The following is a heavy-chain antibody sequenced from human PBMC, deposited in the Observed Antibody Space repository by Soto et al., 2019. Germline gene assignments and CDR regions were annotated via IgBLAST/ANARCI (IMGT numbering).Heavy chain of an antibody. V-gene: IGHV3-15*07. CDR2: IKSKTDGGTT. J-gene: IGHJ4*02. CDR1: GFTFSNAR. CDR3: TETTLSFPPVEF. Sequence: GGSLRLSCAASGFTFSNARMNWVRQAPGKGLQWLGRIKSKTDGGTTDYAAPVKGRFTITRDDSKNTLYLKMNSLKTDDTAVYYCTETTLSFPPVEFWGQGPLVSVSS. D-gene: IGHD3-16*02.